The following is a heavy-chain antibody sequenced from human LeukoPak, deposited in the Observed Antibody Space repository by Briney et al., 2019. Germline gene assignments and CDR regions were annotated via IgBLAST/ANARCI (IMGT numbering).Heavy chain of an antibody. Sequence: ASVKVSCKASGYTFTSYGISWVRQAPGQGLEWMGWISAYNGNTNYAQKLQGRVTMTTDTSTSTAYMELSSLRSEDTAVYYCARGRFQRWGTIFGVVTTAYYFDYWGQGTLVTVSS. J-gene: IGHJ4*02. CDR2: ISAYNGNT. D-gene: IGHD3-3*01. CDR3: ARGRFQRWGTIFGVVTTAYYFDY. V-gene: IGHV1-18*01. CDR1: GYTFTSYG.